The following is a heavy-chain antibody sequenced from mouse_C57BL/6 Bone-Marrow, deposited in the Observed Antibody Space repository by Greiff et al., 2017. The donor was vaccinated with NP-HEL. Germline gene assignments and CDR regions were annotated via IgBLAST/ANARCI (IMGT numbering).Heavy chain of an antibody. J-gene: IGHJ2*01. Sequence: VQLQESGAELVKPGASVKMSCKASGYTFTSYWITWVKQRPGQGLEWIGDIYPGSGSPNYNEKFKSKATLTVDTSSSTAYMQLSSLTSEDSAVYYCARGWDGYYFDYWGQGTTLTVSS. V-gene: IGHV1-55*01. CDR2: IYPGSGSP. D-gene: IGHD4-1*01. CDR3: ARGWDGYYFDY. CDR1: GYTFTSYW.